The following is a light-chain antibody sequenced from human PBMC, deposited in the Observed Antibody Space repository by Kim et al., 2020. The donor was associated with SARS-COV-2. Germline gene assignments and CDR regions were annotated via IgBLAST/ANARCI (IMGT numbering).Light chain of an antibody. CDR3: QQYGSSPRT. V-gene: IGKV3-20*01. CDR2: AAS. J-gene: IGKJ1*01. Sequence: EIVLTQYPGTLSLSPGERATLSCRASQTVSSRYFAWYQQKPGQAPRLLISAASSRATGIPDRFSASGSGTDFTLTISRLEPEDFAVYYCQQYGSSPRTFGQGTKVDIK. CDR1: QTVSSRY.